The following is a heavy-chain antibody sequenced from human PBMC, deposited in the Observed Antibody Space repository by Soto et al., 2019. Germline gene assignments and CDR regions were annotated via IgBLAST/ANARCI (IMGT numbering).Heavy chain of an antibody. Sequence: EVQLVESGGGMVQPGGSLRVSCAASGFTLSSYSMHWVRQAPGKGLEWVSYISGSGGTIYYADSVKGRFTISRDNAMNSLSVQMNSLRDEDTAVDFCARETGLRSSGWSYYFDFWGQGTRVTVSS. CDR3: ARETGLRSSGWSYYFDF. D-gene: IGHD6-19*01. V-gene: IGHV3-48*02. CDR1: GFTLSSYS. CDR2: ISGSGGTI. J-gene: IGHJ4*02.